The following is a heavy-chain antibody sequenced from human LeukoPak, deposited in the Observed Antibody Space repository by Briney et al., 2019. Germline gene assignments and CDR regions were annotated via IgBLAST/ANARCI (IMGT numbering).Heavy chain of an antibody. CDR3: ARHLNAGSYPLDH. Sequence: PSETLSLTCTVSGGSISTYYWSWIRQSAGKGLEWIGRIYTSGSTSYNPSLKSRLTMSVDTSKNQFSLRLSSVTAADTAVYYCARHLNAGSYPLDHWGQGTLVTVSS. V-gene: IGHV4-4*07. D-gene: IGHD1-26*01. CDR2: IYTSGST. CDR1: GGSISTYY. J-gene: IGHJ4*02.